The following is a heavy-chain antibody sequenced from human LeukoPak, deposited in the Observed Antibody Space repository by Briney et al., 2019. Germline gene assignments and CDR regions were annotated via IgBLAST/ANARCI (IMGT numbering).Heavy chain of an antibody. CDR1: GGSINSYY. CDR3: ARAVTGTSLVDF. J-gene: IGHJ4*02. D-gene: IGHD6-19*01. V-gene: IGHV4-4*07. CDR2: IYSSGST. Sequence: NSSETLSLTCTVSGGSINSYYWSWIRQPAGKGLEWIGRIYSSGSTNYNPSLKSRVSMSVDTSKNQFSLKLTSVTAADTAVYYCARAVTGTSLVDFWGQGTLVAVSS.